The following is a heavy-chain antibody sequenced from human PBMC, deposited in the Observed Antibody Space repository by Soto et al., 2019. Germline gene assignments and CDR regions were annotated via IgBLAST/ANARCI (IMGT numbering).Heavy chain of an antibody. J-gene: IGHJ4*02. Sequence: HPGGSLRLSCVTSGFDFSYYWIHWIRQAPGKGLVWVSRIDPDGTTTNYADSVKGRFTVSRDNAKDTAYLQMDSLTADDTALYYCTRGPRPSSAGTGAYWGPGTLVTVSS. CDR1: GFDFSYYW. D-gene: IGHD1-1*01. CDR3: TRGPRPSSAGTGAY. V-gene: IGHV3-74*01. CDR2: IDPDGTTT.